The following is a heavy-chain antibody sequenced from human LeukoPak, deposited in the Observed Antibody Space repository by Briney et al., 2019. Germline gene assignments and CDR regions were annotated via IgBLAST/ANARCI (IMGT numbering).Heavy chain of an antibody. Sequence: GSLRLSCAVSGFSVSTKYMSWVRQPPGEGLEWIGNIYCSGNTYYNPSLKSRVTISVDTSRNQFSLKLSSVTAADTAVYYCASFNTSLAIFDYWGQGTLVPVSS. CDR1: GFSVSTKY. CDR3: ASFNTSLAIFDY. CDR2: IYCSGNT. D-gene: IGHD5-18*01. J-gene: IGHJ4*02. V-gene: IGHV4-59*04.